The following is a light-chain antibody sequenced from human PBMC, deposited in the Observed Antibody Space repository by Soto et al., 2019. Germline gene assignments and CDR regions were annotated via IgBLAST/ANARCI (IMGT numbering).Light chain of an antibody. CDR1: QGLSSW. CDR2: ATS. CDR3: QQANSFPLT. J-gene: IGKJ4*01. V-gene: IGKV1-12*01. Sequence: DIQMTQSPSSVSASVGDRVTITCRASQGLSSWFAWYQQKPGKAPKFLIYATSSLQSGGPSRFSVSGSWTDFTLTISSLQSEDFATYSCQQANSFPLTFGGGTKVEIK.